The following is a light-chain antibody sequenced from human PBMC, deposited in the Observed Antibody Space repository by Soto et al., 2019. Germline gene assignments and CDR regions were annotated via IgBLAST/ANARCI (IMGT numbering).Light chain of an antibody. Sequence: QSVLTQPASVSGSPGQSVTISCTGTSGDIDYNFVSWYQHHPDKAPKLIISEVTRRPSGISDRFSGPKSGDTASLTISRLQTEDEAIYYCASCTITNSLSYVFGTGTKVTVL. V-gene: IGLV2-14*01. J-gene: IGLJ1*01. CDR2: EVT. CDR1: SGDIDYNF. CDR3: ASCTITNSLSYV.